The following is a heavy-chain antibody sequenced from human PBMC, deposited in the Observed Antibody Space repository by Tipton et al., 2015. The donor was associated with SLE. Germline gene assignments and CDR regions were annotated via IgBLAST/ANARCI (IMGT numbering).Heavy chain of an antibody. CDR3: ARRLFWSGYSY. CDR1: GGSISSSSYY. J-gene: IGHJ4*02. V-gene: IGHV4-39*07. Sequence: LRLSCTVSGGSISSSSYYWGWIRQPPGKGLEWIGSIYYSGSTYYNPSLKSRVTISVDTSKNQFSLNLSSVTAADRAVYYCARRLFWSGYSYWGQGTLVTVSS. D-gene: IGHD3-3*01. CDR2: IYYSGST.